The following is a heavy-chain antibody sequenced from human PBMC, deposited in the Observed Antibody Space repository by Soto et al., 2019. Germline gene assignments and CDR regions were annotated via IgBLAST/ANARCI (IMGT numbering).Heavy chain of an antibody. D-gene: IGHD2-2*02. CDR3: ARGVGVPAAIREPRMDV. CDR2: MNPNSGNT. Sequence: GASVKVSCKASGYTFTSYDINWVRQATGQGLEWMGWMNPNSGNTGYAQKFQGRVTMTRNTSISTAYMELSSLRSEDTAVYYCARGVGVPAAIREPRMDVWGQGTTVTVSS. J-gene: IGHJ6*02. V-gene: IGHV1-8*01. CDR1: GYTFTSYD.